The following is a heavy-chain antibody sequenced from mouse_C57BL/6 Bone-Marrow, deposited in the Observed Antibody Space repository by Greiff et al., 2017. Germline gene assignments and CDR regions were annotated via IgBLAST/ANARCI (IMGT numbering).Heavy chain of an antibody. CDR3: ARERHYYYAMDY. CDR1: GYAFSSYW. D-gene: IGHD3-2*01. V-gene: IGHV1-80*01. CDR2: IYPGDGDT. Sequence: VQLQESGAELVKPGASVKISCKASGYAFSSYWMNWVKQRPGKGLEWIGQIYPGDGDTNYNGKFKGKATLTADKSSSTAYMQLSSLTSEDSAVYFCARERHYYYAMDYWGQGTSVTVSS. J-gene: IGHJ4*01.